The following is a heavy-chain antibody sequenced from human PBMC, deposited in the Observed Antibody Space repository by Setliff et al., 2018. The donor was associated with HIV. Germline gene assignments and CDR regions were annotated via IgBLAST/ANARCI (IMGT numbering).Heavy chain of an antibody. D-gene: IGHD2-21*01. CDR2: IYSSGST. CDR1: GGSISSYY. CDR3: ARGIVPPTRQGYYYMDV. J-gene: IGHJ6*03. V-gene: IGHV4-4*07. Sequence: PSETLSLTCTVSGGSISSYYWSWIRQPAGKGLEWIGRIYSSGSTNYNPSLRSRLTISVDTSKNQFSLTLTSVTAADTAIYYCARGIVPPTRQGYYYMDVWGKGTTVTVSS.